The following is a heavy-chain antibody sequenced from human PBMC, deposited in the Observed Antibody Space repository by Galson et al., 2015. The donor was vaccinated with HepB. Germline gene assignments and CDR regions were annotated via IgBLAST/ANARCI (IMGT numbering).Heavy chain of an antibody. Sequence: SLRLSCAASGFTFDDYAMHWVRQAPGKGLEWVSGISWNSGSIGYADSVKGRFTISRDNAKNSLYLQMNSLRAEDTALYYCAKDRGVRGDPPLHRPFDYWGQGTLVTASS. V-gene: IGHV3-9*01. CDR3: AKDRGVRGDPPLHRPFDY. D-gene: IGHD3-10*01. J-gene: IGHJ4*02. CDR2: ISWNSGSI. CDR1: GFTFDDYA.